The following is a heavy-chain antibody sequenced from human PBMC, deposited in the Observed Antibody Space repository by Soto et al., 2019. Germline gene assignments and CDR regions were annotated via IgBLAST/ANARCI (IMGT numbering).Heavy chain of an antibody. CDR2: ISYDGSNK. CDR1: GFTFSSYA. CDR3: ARGGSGGLPGTTLDHYYYGMDV. D-gene: IGHD4-17*01. Sequence: QVQLVESGGGVVQPGRSLRLSCAASGFTFSSYAMHWVRQAPGKGLEWVAVISYDGSNKYYADSVKGRFTISRDNSKNTLYLQMNSLRAEDTAVYYCARGGSGGLPGTTLDHYYYGMDVWGQGTTVTVSS. V-gene: IGHV3-30-3*01. J-gene: IGHJ6*02.